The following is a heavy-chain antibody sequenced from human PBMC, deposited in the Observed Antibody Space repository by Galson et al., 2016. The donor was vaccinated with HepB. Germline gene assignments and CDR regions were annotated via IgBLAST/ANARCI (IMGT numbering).Heavy chain of an antibody. J-gene: IGHJ4*02. CDR2: INQDGSER. CDR1: GFTFSTYW. V-gene: IGHV3-7*01. Sequence: SLRLSCAASGFTFSTYWMTWVRQAPGRGLEWVASINQDGSERYYVDSVKGRLTISRDNAKNSLYLQMNSLRAEDTAVYYCTKRRSTIGDFDSWGQGILVTVSS. CDR3: TKRRSTIGDFDS.